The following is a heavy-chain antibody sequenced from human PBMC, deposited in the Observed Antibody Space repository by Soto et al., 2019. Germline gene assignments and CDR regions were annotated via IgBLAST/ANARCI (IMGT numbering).Heavy chain of an antibody. V-gene: IGHV4-61*01. J-gene: IGHJ4*02. CDR3: ARTTAVPNTLRSRYFFDY. CDR1: GGSVSDKTYY. D-gene: IGHD4-17*01. Sequence: QVQLQESGPGLLMPSETLSLTCSVSGGSVSDKTYYWSWIRQPPGKRLEWIGYVYYSGTTNYNPSLKSRVTISVDLSKNRFSLRLSSVTTADTALYYCARTTAVPNTLRSRYFFDYWGQGTLVTVSS. CDR2: VYYSGTT.